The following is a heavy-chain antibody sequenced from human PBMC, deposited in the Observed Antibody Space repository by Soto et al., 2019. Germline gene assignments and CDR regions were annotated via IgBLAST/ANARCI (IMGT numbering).Heavy chain of an antibody. CDR3: ARANDYGGNSERFDY. Sequence: EVQLVESGGGLVKPGGSLRLSCAASGFTFSSYSMNWVRQAPGKGLEWVSSISSSSSYIYYADSVKGRFTISRDNAKNSLYLQMNSLRAEDTAVYYCARANDYGGNSERFDYWGQGTLVTVSS. CDR1: GFTFSSYS. J-gene: IGHJ4*02. D-gene: IGHD4-17*01. CDR2: ISSSSSYI. V-gene: IGHV3-21*01.